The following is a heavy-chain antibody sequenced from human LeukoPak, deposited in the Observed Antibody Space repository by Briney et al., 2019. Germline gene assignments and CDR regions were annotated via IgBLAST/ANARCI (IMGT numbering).Heavy chain of an antibody. V-gene: IGHV3-11*01. D-gene: IGHD3-9*01. CDR3: AKDGFYYDILTGYLPFDP. CDR2: ISSSGSTI. J-gene: IGHJ5*02. Sequence: GGSLRLSCAASGFTFSDYYMSWIRQAPGKGLEWVSYISSSGSTIYYADSVKGRFTISRDNSKNTLYLQMNSLRAEDTAVYYCAKDGFYYDILTGYLPFDPWGQGTLVTVSS. CDR1: GFTFSDYY.